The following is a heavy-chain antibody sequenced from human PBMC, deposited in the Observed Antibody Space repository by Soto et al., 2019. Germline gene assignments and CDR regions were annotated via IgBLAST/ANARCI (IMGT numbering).Heavy chain of an antibody. V-gene: IGHV1-8*01. D-gene: IGHD2-15*01. CDR1: GYSFSSYD. Sequence: QVQLVQSGAAVKKPGASVKVSCRTSGYSFSSYDINWVRQATGQGLEWMGWMNPNSGNAGYAPKFQGRVTMTRNVAISTAYMELSSLRSDDTAVYYCARAGRYCSGGSCYPDNWFDPWGQGTLVTVSS. CDR2: MNPNSGNA. J-gene: IGHJ5*02. CDR3: ARAGRYCSGGSCYPDNWFDP.